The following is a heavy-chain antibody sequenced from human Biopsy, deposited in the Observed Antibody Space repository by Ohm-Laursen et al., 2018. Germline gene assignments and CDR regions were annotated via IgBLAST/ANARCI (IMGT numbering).Heavy chain of an antibody. CDR1: GGSISSRNHY. CDR2: VYYSGST. CDR3: ARHSLDDFWSGAHYYFDY. J-gene: IGHJ4*02. Sequence: SETLSLTCSVSGGSISSRNHYWGWLRQPPGKGLEWNGHVYYSGSTFYNSSLESRVTVSVDTSKNQFHLRLTSMSASDTAVYYCARHSLDDFWSGAHYYFDYWGLGTLVTVSS. V-gene: IGHV4-39*01. D-gene: IGHD3-3*01.